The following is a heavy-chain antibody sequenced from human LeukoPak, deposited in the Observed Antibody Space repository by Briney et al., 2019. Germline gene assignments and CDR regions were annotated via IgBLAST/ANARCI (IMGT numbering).Heavy chain of an antibody. CDR3: AKDSAGPDWSNWDFDY. D-gene: IGHD1-1*01. J-gene: IGHJ4*02. CDR1: GFTFSSYG. Sequence: GGSLRLSCAASGFTFSSYGMHWVRQAPGKGLEWVAVISYDGSNKYYADSVKGRFTISRDNSKNTLFLQMNSLRAEDTAVYYCAKDSAGPDWSNWDFDYWGQGTLVTVSS. CDR2: ISYDGSNK. V-gene: IGHV3-30*18.